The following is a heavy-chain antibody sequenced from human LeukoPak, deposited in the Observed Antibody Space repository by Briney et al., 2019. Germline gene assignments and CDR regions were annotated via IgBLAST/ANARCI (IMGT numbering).Heavy chain of an antibody. CDR2: ISWNSGSI. CDR3: AKDIGSSDPSSYFDY. J-gene: IGHJ4*02. Sequence: PGRSLRLSCAASGFTFDDYAMHWVRQAPGKGLEWVSGISWNSGSIGYADSVKGRFTISRDNAKNSLYLQKNSLRAEDTALYYCAKDIGSSDPSSYFDYWGQGTLVTVSS. CDR1: GFTFDDYA. V-gene: IGHV3-9*01.